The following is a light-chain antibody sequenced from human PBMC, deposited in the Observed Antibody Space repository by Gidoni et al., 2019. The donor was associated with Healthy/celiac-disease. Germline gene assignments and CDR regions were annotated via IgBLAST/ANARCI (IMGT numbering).Light chain of an antibody. CDR2: AAS. Sequence: DIQMTQSPSSLSASVGDRVTITCRASQSISSYLNWYQQKPGKAPKLLIYAASRLQSGVPSRFSGSGAGTDFTLTISSLQPEDCANYYCQQSYSTLTFGGGTKVEIK. CDR3: QQSYSTLT. CDR1: QSISSY. J-gene: IGKJ4*01. V-gene: IGKV1-39*01.